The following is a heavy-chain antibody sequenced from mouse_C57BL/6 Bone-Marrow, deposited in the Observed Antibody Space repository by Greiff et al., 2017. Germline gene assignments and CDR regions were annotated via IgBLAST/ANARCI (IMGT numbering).Heavy chain of an antibody. D-gene: IGHD2-3*01. CDR1: GYTFTSYW. V-gene: IGHV1-64*01. CDR2: IHPNSGST. Sequence: VQLQQPGAELVKPGASVKLSCTASGYTFTSYWMHWVKQRPGQGLEWIGMIHPNSGSTNYTEKFKGKATVTVDKSSSTAYMQLSSLTSEDSAVYYCAREGWFLFAYWGQGTLVTVSA. CDR3: AREGWFLFAY. J-gene: IGHJ3*01.